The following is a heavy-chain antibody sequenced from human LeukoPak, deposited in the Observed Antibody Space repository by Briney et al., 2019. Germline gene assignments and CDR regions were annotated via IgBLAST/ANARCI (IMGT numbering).Heavy chain of an antibody. CDR1: GYTFSNYD. CDR2: MSPNSGNT. CDR3: ARDLMSGAYYYGMDV. V-gene: IGHV1-8*01. Sequence: ASVKGSCKASGYTFSNYDINWVQQATGQGLEWMGRMSPNSGNTGYAQKFQGRVTMTRNTSISTACMELSSLRSEDTAVYYCARDLMSGAYYYGMDVWGQGTTVTVSS. J-gene: IGHJ6*02. D-gene: IGHD2-8*01.